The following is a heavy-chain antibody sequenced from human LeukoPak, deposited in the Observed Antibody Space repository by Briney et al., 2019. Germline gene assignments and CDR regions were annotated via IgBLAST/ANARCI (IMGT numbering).Heavy chain of an antibody. V-gene: IGHV3-74*01. Sequence: GGSLRLSCAASGFIFSDSWMHWVRQGPGKGLVRVSRIKSDGSSTSYADSVKGRFTISRDNAKNTVYVHMNSLRDEDTAVYYCARGGRYAYFLDYWGQGTLVTVSS. D-gene: IGHD3-16*01. J-gene: IGHJ4*02. CDR1: GFIFSDSW. CDR3: ARGGRYAYFLDY. CDR2: IKSDGSST.